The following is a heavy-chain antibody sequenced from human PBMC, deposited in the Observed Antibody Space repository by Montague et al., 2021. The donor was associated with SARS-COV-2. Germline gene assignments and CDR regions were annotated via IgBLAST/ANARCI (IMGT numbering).Heavy chain of an antibody. D-gene: IGHD6-13*01. Sequence: SETLSLTCAVYGGSFREYYWSWIRQPPGKGLAWIGEIIHSGSTKYNPSLESRVTMSVDTSKKQFSLNLTSVTAADTGVYYCARTEIAEYGMDVWGQGITVTVS. CDR3: ARTEIAEYGMDV. CDR2: IIHSGST. J-gene: IGHJ6*02. CDR1: GGSFREYY. V-gene: IGHV4-34*12.